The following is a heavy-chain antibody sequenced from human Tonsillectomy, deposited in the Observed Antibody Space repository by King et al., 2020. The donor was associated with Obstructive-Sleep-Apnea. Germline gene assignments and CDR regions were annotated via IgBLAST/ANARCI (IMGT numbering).Heavy chain of an antibody. CDR3: ARDRLAVADTYYYYGMDV. J-gene: IGHJ6*02. CDR1: GFTLSSYS. V-gene: IGHV3-48*04. CDR2: ISSSMYNT. D-gene: IGHD6-19*01. Sequence: VQLVESGGGLVQPGGSLRLSCSASGFTLSSYSMNWVRQAPGKGREWVSYISSSMYNTYYADSVKGRFTVSRDNAKNSLYLQMNSLRVEDTAVYYCARDRLAVADTYYYYGMDVWGQGTTVTVSS.